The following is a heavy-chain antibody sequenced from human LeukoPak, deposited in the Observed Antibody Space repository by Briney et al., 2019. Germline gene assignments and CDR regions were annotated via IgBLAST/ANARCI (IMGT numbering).Heavy chain of an antibody. CDR3: ARDGISGTFDY. Sequence: PSETLSLTCAVSGGSISSGGYSWSWIRQPPGKGLEWIGYIYHSGSTYYNPSLKSRVTISVDTSKNQFSLKLSSVTAADTAVYYCARDGISGTFDYWGQGTLVTVSS. CDR2: IYHSGST. J-gene: IGHJ4*02. D-gene: IGHD3-10*01. CDR1: GGSISSGGYS. V-gene: IGHV4-30-2*05.